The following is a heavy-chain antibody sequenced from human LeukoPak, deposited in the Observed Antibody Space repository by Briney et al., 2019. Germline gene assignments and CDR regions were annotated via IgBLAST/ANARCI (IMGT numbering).Heavy chain of an antibody. V-gene: IGHV1-46*01. D-gene: IGHD6-13*01. CDR1: GYTFTSYY. J-gene: IGHJ4*02. Sequence: ASVKVSCKASGYTFTSYYMHWVRQAPGQGLEWMGIINPSGGSTSYAQKFQGRVTMTRDMFTSTVYMELSSLRSEDTAVYYCARDVSSESSSWYYFDYWGQGTLVTVSS. CDR3: ARDVSSESSSWYYFDY. CDR2: INPSGGST.